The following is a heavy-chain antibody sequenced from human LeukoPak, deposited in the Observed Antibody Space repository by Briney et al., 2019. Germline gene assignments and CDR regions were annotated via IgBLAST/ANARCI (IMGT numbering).Heavy chain of an antibody. D-gene: IGHD3-22*01. CDR3: ASGSHVRVYDSSAYYGHY. CDR2: INPSGGST. V-gene: IGHV1-46*01. CDR1: GYTFTSYY. Sequence: ASVKVSCKASGYTFTSYYMFWVRQAPGQGLEWMGIINPSGGSTSYAQKFQGRVTMTRDKSTSTAYMELSSLRSEDTALYYCASGSHVRVYDSSAYYGHYWGQGTLVTVSS. J-gene: IGHJ4*02.